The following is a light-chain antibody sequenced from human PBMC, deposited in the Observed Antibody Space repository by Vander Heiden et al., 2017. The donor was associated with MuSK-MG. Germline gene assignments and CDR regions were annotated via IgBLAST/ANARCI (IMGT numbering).Light chain of an antibody. CDR1: QSDLYSSNNKNY. CDR2: WAS. Sequence: DIVMTQSPDSLAVSLGERATINCKSSQSDLYSSNNKNYLAWYQQKPGQPPKLLIYWASTRESGVPDRFSGSGSGTDFTLTISSLQAEDVAVYYCQQDYSTPPTFGQGTKLEIK. V-gene: IGKV4-1*01. CDR3: QQDYSTPPT. J-gene: IGKJ2*01.